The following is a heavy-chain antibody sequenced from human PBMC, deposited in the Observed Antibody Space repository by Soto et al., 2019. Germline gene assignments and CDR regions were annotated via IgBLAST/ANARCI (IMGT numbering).Heavy chain of an antibody. CDR3: AKMARPYYYDSSGYYCWFDP. V-gene: IGHV3-23*01. CDR2: ISGSGGST. Sequence: GGSLRLSCAASGFTFSSYAMSWVRQAPGKGLEWVSAISGSGGSTYYADSVKGRFTISRDNSKNTLYLQMNSLRAEDTAVYYCAKMARPYYYDSSGYYCWFDPWGQGTLVTVSS. D-gene: IGHD3-22*01. J-gene: IGHJ5*02. CDR1: GFTFSSYA.